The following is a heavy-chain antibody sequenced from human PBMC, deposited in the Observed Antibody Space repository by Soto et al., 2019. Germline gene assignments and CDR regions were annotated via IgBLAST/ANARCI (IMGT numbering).Heavy chain of an antibody. Sequence: TLSLTCTVSGGSVSSSRYSWGWIRQSPGKGLEWIGTIYSSENTYYNPSLLSRVTISVDTSKNEFSLRLSSVTAADTAVYYCARLNGYCISSNWPGYYGIHGWFQGT. CDR1: GGSVSSSRYS. D-gene: IGHD2-2*03. V-gene: IGHV4-39*01. J-gene: IGHJ6*02. CDR2: IYSSENT. CDR3: ARLNGYCISSNWPGYYGIHG.